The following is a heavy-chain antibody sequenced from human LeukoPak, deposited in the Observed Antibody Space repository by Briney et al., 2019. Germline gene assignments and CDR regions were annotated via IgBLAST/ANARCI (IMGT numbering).Heavy chain of an antibody. V-gene: IGHV4-31*03. J-gene: IGHJ4*02. CDR2: IYYSGST. CDR3: ARGSSGMIFDY. Sequence: SETLSLTCTVSGGSISSGGYYWSWIRQHPGKGLEWIGYIYYSGSTYYNPSLKSRVTISVDTSKNQFSLKLSSVTAADTAVYYCARGSSGMIFDYWGQGTLVTVSS. CDR1: GGSISSGGYY. D-gene: IGHD3-22*01.